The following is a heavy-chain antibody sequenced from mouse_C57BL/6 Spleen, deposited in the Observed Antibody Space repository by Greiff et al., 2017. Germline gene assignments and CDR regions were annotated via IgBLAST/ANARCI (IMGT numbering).Heavy chain of an antibody. CDR3: ARRGKNPWFAY. V-gene: IGHV1-4*01. CDR2: INPSSGST. CDR1: GYTFTSYT. Sequence: QVQLQPSGAELARPGASVKMSCKASGYTFTSYTMHWVKQRPGQGLEWIGYINPSSGSTKYNQKFKDKATLTADKSSSTAYMQLSSLTSEDSAVYYCARRGKNPWFAYWSQGTLVTVSA. J-gene: IGHJ3*01.